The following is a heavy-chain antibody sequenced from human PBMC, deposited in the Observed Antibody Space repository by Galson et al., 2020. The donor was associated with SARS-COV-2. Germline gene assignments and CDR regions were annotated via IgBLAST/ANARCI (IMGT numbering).Heavy chain of an antibody. V-gene: IGHV3-33*01. Sequence: GGSLRLSCAASGFTFSSYGMHWVRQAPGKGLEWVAVIWYDGSNKYYADSVKGRFTISRDNSKNTLYLQMNSLRAEDTAVYYCARSMYYYDSSGYYAPLWYYYYGMDVWGQGTTVTVSS. CDR2: IWYDGSNK. CDR1: GFTFSSYG. J-gene: IGHJ6*02. CDR3: ARSMYYYDSSGYYAPLWYYYYGMDV. D-gene: IGHD3-22*01.